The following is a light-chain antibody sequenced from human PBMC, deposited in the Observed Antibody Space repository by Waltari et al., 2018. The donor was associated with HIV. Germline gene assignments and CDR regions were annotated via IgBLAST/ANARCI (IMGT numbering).Light chain of an antibody. J-gene: IGLJ2*01. CDR1: SSDVGGYNF. CDR3: SSYAGSNNLV. Sequence: QSALTQPPSASGSPGQSVTISCTGTSSDVGGYNFVSWYQQHPGKAPKLMIFEVSKRPSGVPDRFSGSKSANTASLTVSGLQAEDEADYYCSSYAGSNNLVFGGGTKLTFL. CDR2: EVS. V-gene: IGLV2-8*01.